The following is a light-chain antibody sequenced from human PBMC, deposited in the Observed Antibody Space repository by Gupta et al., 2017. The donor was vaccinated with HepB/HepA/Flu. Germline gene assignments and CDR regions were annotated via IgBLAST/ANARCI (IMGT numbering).Light chain of an antibody. Sequence: EIVLTQSPATLSLSPRERATLSCRASQSVSSYLAWYQQKPGQAPRLLIYDASNRATGIPARFSGSGCGTDCTLTISSREPEDVAVYYCQQRGNWTPYTFGQGTKLEIK. CDR2: DAS. CDR1: QSVSSY. J-gene: IGKJ2*01. V-gene: IGKV3-11*01. CDR3: QQRGNWTPYT.